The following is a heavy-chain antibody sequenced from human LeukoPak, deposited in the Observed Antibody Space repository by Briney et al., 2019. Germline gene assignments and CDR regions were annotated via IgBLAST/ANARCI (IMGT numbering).Heavy chain of an antibody. CDR3: ARGSSSWYVEYYYYYMDV. CDR1: GFTFSSYA. Sequence: GGSLRLSCAASGFTFSSYAMSWVRQAPGKGLEWVSAISGSGGSTYYADSVKGRFTISRDNSKNTLYLQMNSLRAEDTAVYYCARGSSSWYVEYYYYYMDVWGKGTTVTVSS. CDR2: ISGSGGST. V-gene: IGHV3-23*01. D-gene: IGHD6-13*01. J-gene: IGHJ6*03.